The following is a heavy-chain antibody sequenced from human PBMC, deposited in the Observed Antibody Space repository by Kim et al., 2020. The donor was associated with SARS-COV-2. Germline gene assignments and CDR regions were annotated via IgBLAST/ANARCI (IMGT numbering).Heavy chain of an antibody. J-gene: IGHJ4*02. D-gene: IGHD4-17*01. V-gene: IGHV4-39*01. CDR2: IYYSGST. CDR1: GGSISSSSYY. CDR3: ARHRLGDYGDYFDY. Sequence: SETLSLTCTVSGGSISSSSYYWGWIRQPPGKGLEWIGSIYYSGSTYYNPSLKSRVTISVDTSKNQFSLKLSSVTAADTAVYYCARHRLGDYGDYFDYWGQGTLVTVSS.